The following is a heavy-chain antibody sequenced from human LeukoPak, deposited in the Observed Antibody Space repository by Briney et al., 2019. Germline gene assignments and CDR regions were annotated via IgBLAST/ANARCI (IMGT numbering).Heavy chain of an antibody. D-gene: IGHD6-13*01. CDR3: ARAIAAEYYFDY. J-gene: IGHJ4*02. CDR1: GGSISSGGYS. V-gene: IGHV4-30-2*01. CDR2: IYHSGST. Sequence: SETLSLTCAVSGGSISSGGYSWSWIRQPPGKGLEWIGYIYHSGSTYYNPSLKSRVTISVDTSKNQFSLKLSSVTAADTAVYYCARAIAAEYYFDYWGQGTLVTVSS.